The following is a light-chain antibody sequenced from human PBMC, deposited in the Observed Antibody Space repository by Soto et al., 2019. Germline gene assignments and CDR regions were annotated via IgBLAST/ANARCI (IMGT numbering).Light chain of an antibody. CDR2: EDS. J-gene: IGLJ2*01. CDR3: SSTDNTGLI. Sequence: SSELIQPPSVSVSPGQTARITCSGDALPKKYAYWYQQKSGQAPVLVIYEDSKRPSGIPERFSASTSGTMATLTISGAQVEDEADYYCSSTDNTGLIFGGGTKLTVL. V-gene: IGLV3-10*01. CDR1: ALPKKY.